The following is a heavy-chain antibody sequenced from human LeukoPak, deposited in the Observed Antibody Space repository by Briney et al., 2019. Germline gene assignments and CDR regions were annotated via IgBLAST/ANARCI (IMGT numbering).Heavy chain of an antibody. Sequence: PSETLSLTCAVSGGSISSGGYSWSWIRQPPGKGLEWIGYIYHSGSTNYNPSLKSRVTISVDTSKNQFSLKLSSVTAADTAVYYCARSAVAGTGQSWFDPWGQGTLVTVSS. D-gene: IGHD6-19*01. CDR2: IYHSGST. CDR3: ARSAVAGTGQSWFDP. CDR1: GGSISSGGYS. J-gene: IGHJ5*02. V-gene: IGHV4-30-2*01.